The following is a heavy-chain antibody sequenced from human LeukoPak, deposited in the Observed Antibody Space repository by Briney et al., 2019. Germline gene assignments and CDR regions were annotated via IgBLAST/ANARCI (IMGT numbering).Heavy chain of an antibody. V-gene: IGHV3-7*03. CDR3: ARGGGLDV. D-gene: IGHD3-16*01. CDR2: INHNGNVN. Sequence: GGSLRLSCAASGFTFSSYAMNWARQAPGKGLEWVASINHNGNVNYYVDSVKGRFTVSRDNAKNSLYLQMSNLRAEDTAVYFCARGGGLDVWGQGATVTVSS. CDR1: GFTFSSYA. J-gene: IGHJ6*02.